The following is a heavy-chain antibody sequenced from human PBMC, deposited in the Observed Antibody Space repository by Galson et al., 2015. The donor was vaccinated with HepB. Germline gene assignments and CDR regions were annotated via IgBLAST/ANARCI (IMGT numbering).Heavy chain of an antibody. CDR3: ARVTLGRYFDV. V-gene: IGHV4-30-4*01. D-gene: IGHD7-27*01. CDR1: GGSISSGGDY. CDR2: LYYTGST. J-gene: IGHJ4*02. Sequence: TLSLTCAVSGGSISSGGDYWSWLRQPPGKGLEWIGYLYYTGSTYYNPSLEGRVTISAGPSNKHLSLKLTSVTAADTAIYYCARVTLGRYFDVWGQGTLVAVSS.